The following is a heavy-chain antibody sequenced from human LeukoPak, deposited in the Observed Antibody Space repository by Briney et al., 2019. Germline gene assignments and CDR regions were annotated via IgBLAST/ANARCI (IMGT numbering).Heavy chain of an antibody. V-gene: IGHV3-53*01. D-gene: IGHD4-17*01. J-gene: IGHJ4*02. Sequence: GGSLGLSCVVSGFTVSGDYISRFRQAPGKGLEWVSVLYYGVSTFYKDSVKGRFTTSGDNFKNTVYLQMNSLRAEDTAVYYCARGRQNYGDYPYWGQGTLVTVPS. CDR3: ARGRQNYGDYPY. CDR1: GFTVSGDY. CDR2: LYYGVST.